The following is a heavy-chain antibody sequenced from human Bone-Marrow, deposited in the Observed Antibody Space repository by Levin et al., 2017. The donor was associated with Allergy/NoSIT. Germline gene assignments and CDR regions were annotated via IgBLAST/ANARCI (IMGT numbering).Heavy chain of an antibody. V-gene: IGHV3-73*01. J-gene: IGHJ6*02. Sequence: GESLKISCTLSDHSLKDSTVHWVRQASGKGLEWVGHIRSQSMSYATAYAASVEGRFTVSRDDAKNTAYLQMHNLKIDDTAVYYCNVLILEADVWGQGTTVTVSS. D-gene: IGHD3-10*02. CDR3: NVLILEADV. CDR1: DHSLKDST. CDR2: IRSQSMSYAT.